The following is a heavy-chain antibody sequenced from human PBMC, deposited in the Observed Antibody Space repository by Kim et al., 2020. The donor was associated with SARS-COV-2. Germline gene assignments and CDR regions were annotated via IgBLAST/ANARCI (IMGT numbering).Heavy chain of an antibody. D-gene: IGHD2-15*01. V-gene: IGHV3-21*01. CDR3: ARWGCSGGSCYSGVFYYYYGMDV. CDR2: ISSSSSYI. CDR1: GFTFSSYS. J-gene: IGHJ6*02. Sequence: GGSLRLSCAASGFTFSSYSMNWVRQAPGKGLEWVSSISSSSSYINYADSVKGRFTISRDNAKNSLYLQMNSLRAEDTAVYYCARWGCSGGSCYSGVFYYYYGMDVWGQGTTVTVSS.